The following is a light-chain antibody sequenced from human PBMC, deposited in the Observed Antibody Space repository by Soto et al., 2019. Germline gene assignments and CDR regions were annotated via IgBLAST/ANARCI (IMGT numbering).Light chain of an antibody. CDR2: GYT. CDR1: SSNIGAGYD. CDR3: QSYDSSLSGYV. V-gene: IGLV1-40*01. Sequence: QSVLTQPPSVSGAPGQRVTISCTGSSSNIGAGYDVHWYQQLPGTAPKLLIFGYTSRPSGVPDRFSGSKSGTSASLAITGLQAEDEADYYCQSYDSSLSGYVFGPGTKLTVL. J-gene: IGLJ1*01.